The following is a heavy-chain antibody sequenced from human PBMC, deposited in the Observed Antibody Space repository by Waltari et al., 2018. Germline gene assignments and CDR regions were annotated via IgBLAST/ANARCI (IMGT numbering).Heavy chain of an antibody. V-gene: IGHV4-30-2*01. CDR2: IYHSGST. Sequence: QLQLQESGSGLVKPSQTLSLTCAVPGGSISSGGYSLSWIRQPPGKGLEWIGYIYHSGSTYYNPSLKSRVTISVDRSKNQFSLKLSSVTAADTAVYYCARGDSTTVGWFDPWGQGTLVTVSS. CDR3: ARGDSTTVGWFDP. J-gene: IGHJ5*02. D-gene: IGHD2-2*01. CDR1: GGSISSGGYS.